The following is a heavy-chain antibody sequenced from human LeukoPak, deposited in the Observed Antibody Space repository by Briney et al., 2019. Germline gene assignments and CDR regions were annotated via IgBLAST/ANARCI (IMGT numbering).Heavy chain of an antibody. J-gene: IGHJ4*02. CDR3: VRDGCSSTSCIDGLDH. D-gene: IGHD2-2*01. V-gene: IGHV4-38-2*02. CDR2: IYHSGST. Sequence: SSETVSLTCTVSGYSISSGYYWGWIRQPPGKGLEWIGNIYHSGSTYYNPSLKSRVTISVDASKNQFSLKLSSVTAADTAVYYCVRDGCSSTSCIDGLDHWGQGTLVTVSS. CDR1: GYSISSGYY.